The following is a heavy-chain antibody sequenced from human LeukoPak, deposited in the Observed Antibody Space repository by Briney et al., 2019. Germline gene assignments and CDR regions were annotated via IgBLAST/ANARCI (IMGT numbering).Heavy chain of an antibody. V-gene: IGHV3-9*01. CDR3: AKDMNSYGSGSSYNPWGPFDS. CDR2: IAWNSGNT. J-gene: IGHJ4*02. Sequence: GGSLRLSCAASGFTFDNYAMHSVRQAPGKGLEWVSGIAWNSGNTGFADSVKGRFTISRDNAENSLYLQMNSLTPEDTAFYFCAKDMNSYGSGSSYNPWGPFDSWGQGTLVTVSS. D-gene: IGHD3-10*01. CDR1: GFTFDNYA.